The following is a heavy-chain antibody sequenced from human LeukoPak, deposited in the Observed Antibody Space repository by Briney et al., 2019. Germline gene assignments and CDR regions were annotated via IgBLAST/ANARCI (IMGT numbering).Heavy chain of an antibody. CDR1: GGSISSSDYY. CDR3: ARQYCGGDTCYSGGGSVY. Sequence: PSETLSLTCTVSGGSISSSDYYWGWIRQPPGKGLEWIGRVYYSGATYYTASLKSRVTISVDTCKHQFSLRLRSVPAADTAVYYCARQYCGGDTCYSGGGSVYWRQGTLVTVST. D-gene: IGHD2-15*01. CDR2: VYYSGAT. J-gene: IGHJ4*02. V-gene: IGHV4-39*01.